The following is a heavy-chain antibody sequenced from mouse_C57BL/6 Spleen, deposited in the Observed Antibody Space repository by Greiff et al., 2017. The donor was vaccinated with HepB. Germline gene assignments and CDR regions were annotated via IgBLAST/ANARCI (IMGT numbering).Heavy chain of an antibody. Sequence: QVQLQQSGAELVRPGSSVKLSCKASGYTFTSYWMHWVKQRPIQGLEWIGNIDPSDSETHYNQKFKDKATLTVDKSSSTAYMQLSSLTSEDSADCYCAREGGNYFHFDDWGQGTTLTVSS. CDR1: GYTFTSYW. D-gene: IGHD2-1*01. CDR2: IDPSDSET. J-gene: IGHJ2*01. V-gene: IGHV1-52*01. CDR3: AREGGNYFHFDD.